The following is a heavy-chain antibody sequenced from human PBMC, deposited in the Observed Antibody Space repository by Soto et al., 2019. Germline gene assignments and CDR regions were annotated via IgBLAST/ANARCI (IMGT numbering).Heavy chain of an antibody. CDR3: AKDIQDIVLMVYAAYYYYGMDV. J-gene: IGHJ6*02. Sequence: GGSLRLSCAASGFTFSSYGMHWVRQAPGKGLEWVAVISYDGSNKYYADSVKGRFTISRDNSKNTLYLQMNSLRAEDTAVYYCAKDIQDIVLMVYAAYYYYGMDVWGQGTTVTVSS. CDR1: GFTFSSYG. CDR2: ISYDGSNK. D-gene: IGHD2-8*01. V-gene: IGHV3-30*18.